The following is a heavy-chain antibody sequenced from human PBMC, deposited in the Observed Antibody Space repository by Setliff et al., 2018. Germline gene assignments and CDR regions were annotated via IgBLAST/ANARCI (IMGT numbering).Heavy chain of an antibody. V-gene: IGHV1-2*02. J-gene: IGHJ5*02. CDR1: ADTFTGYY. CDR3: AQTKGFVDGYLDP. Sequence: ASVKVSCKASADTFTGYYVHWVRQAPGQGLEWMGWINGNSGVTKYAQKFQGRVTMTSDMSISIVYMDLTRLTSDDTAVYYCAQTKGFVDGYLDPWGQGTLVTVSS. CDR2: INGNSGVT. D-gene: IGHD2-21*02.